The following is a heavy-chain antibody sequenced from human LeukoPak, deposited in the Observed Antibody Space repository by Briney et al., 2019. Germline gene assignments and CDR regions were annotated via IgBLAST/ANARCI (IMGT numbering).Heavy chain of an antibody. V-gene: IGHV3-15*01. D-gene: IGHD1-26*01. CDR2: IKSKSDGGTA. J-gene: IGHJ3*02. CDR3: AEFNTRDAFEI. Sequence: WIRQPPGKGLEWVGRIKSKSDGGTADYAAVVKARFIISRDDSKDTLYLQMNSLKTEDTGIYYCAEFNTRDAFEIWGQGTMVTVTS.